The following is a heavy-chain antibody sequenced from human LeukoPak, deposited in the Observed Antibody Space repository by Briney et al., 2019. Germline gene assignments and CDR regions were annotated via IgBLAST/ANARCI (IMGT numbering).Heavy chain of an antibody. CDR1: GFSFTTYA. CDR3: AKSYYDTSGYPLRSCMDV. V-gene: IGHV3-23*01. CDR2: VRGSGGSA. Sequence: GGSLRLSCAASGFSFTTYAINWVRQAPGKGLEWVSVVRGSGGSAYYTDSVKGRFTISRDSSKSTLYLQMNSLRAEDTAVYYCAKSYYDTSGYPLRSCMDVWGKGTTVTVSS. D-gene: IGHD3-22*01. J-gene: IGHJ6*03.